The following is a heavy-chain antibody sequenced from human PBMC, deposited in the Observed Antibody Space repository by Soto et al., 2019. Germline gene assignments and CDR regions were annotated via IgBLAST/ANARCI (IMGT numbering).Heavy chain of an antibody. CDR3: AKERSSGWSFDY. Sequence: GGSLRLSCAASGFTFSSYAMNWVRRAPGKGLEWVSVISGSGGSTYYADAVKGRFTISRDNSKNTLYLQMNSLRAEDTAVFYCAKERSSGWSFDYWGQGTLVTVSS. V-gene: IGHV3-23*01. D-gene: IGHD6-19*01. J-gene: IGHJ4*02. CDR2: ISGSGGST. CDR1: GFTFSSYA.